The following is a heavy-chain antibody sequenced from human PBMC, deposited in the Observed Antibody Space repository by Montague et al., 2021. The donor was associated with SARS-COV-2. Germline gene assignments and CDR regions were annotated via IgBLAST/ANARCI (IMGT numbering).Heavy chain of an antibody. D-gene: IGHD3-3*01. Sequence: ETLSLTCTVSGGSISSSSYYWGWIRQPPGKGLEWIGSIYYSGSTYYNPSLKSRVTISVDTSKNQFSLKLSSVTAADTAVYYCARHAMTRITIFGVVYHDNWFDPWGQGTLVTVSS. CDR3: ARHAMTRITIFGVVYHDNWFDP. J-gene: IGHJ5*02. V-gene: IGHV4-39*01. CDR1: GGSISSSSYY. CDR2: IYYSGST.